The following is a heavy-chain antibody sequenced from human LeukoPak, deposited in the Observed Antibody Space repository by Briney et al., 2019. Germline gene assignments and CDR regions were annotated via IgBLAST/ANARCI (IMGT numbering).Heavy chain of an antibody. V-gene: IGHV1-46*01. CDR1: GYTFTSNY. CDR3: ARDAPHVLRYFDWLLSDNWFDP. Sequence: ASVKVPCKAFGYTFTSNYMHWVRQAHGQGPEWMGVISPSGGSTTYAQKLQDRVTMTTDTSTSTAYMELRSLRSDDTAVYYCARDAPHVLRYFDWLLSDNWFDPWGQGTLVTVSS. CDR2: ISPSGGST. J-gene: IGHJ5*02. D-gene: IGHD3-9*01.